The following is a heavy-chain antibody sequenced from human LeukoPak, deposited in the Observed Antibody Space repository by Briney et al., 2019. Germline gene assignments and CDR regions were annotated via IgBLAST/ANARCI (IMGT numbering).Heavy chain of an antibody. D-gene: IGHD3-22*01. CDR3: ARALYYYDSSGYYPYDY. V-gene: IGHV3-74*01. CDR2: INSDGSST. CDR1: GFTFSSYW. Sequence: GGSLRLSCAASGFTFSSYWMHWVRQAPGKGLVWVSRINSDGSSTSYADSVKGRFTISRDNAKNTLYLQMNSLRAEDTAEYYCARALYYYDSSGYYPYDYWDQGTLVTVSS. J-gene: IGHJ4*02.